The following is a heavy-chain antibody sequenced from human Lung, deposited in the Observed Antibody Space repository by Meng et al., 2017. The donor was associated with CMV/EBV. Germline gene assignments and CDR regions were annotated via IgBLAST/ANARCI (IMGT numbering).Heavy chain of an antibody. CDR2: INPSGGRT. Sequence: ASXXVSXKASGYTFTSYQMHWVRQAPGQGLEWMGVINPSGGRTDYAQKFQGRVTMTRDTSTNTVYMELNSLRSEDTAVYFCARDQQMSIFARVSGGCFAYXGQGXLVTVSS. D-gene: IGHD3-3*01. J-gene: IGHJ4*02. CDR3: ARDQQMSIFARVSGGCFAY. CDR1: GYTFTSYQ. V-gene: IGHV1-46*01.